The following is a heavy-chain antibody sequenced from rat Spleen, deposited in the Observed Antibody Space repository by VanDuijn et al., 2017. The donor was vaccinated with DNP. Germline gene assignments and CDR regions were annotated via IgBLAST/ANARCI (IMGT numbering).Heavy chain of an antibody. V-gene: IGHV5-22*01. CDR2: ISYEGSST. CDR3: ARGSTSIYWYFDF. CDR1: GFSFSDYY. J-gene: IGHJ1*01. D-gene: IGHD3-1*01. Sequence: EVQLVESGGGLVQPGRSLKLSCVASGFSFSDYYMAWVRQAPKKGLEWVAAISYEGSSTYYGDSVKGRFTISRDNAKSSLYLQMNSLKSEDTATYYCARGSTSIYWYFDFWGPGTMVTVSS.